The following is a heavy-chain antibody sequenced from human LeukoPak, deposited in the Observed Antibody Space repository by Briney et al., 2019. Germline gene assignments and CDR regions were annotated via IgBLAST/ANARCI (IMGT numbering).Heavy chain of an antibody. CDR2: INNTSREK. D-gene: IGHD1-26*01. V-gene: IGHV3-21*01. CDR1: RFILRCYI. CDR3: ARQSSGRYSGPFDY. Sequence: PGWSLTLSRPASRFILRCYIMNWLRPPPWRGLEGVASINNTSREKYYVDSVKGRFTISRDNAKNSLYLQMNSLRAEDTAVYYCARQSSGRYSGPFDYWGLGTLVTVSS. J-gene: IGHJ4*02.